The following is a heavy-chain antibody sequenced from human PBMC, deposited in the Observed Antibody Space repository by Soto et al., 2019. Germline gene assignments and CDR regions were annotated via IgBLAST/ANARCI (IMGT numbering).Heavy chain of an antibody. CDR2: INAGNGNT. CDR1: GYTFTNFG. V-gene: IGHV1-3*01. CDR3: ARVGSGYDLGAFDI. D-gene: IGHD5-12*01. J-gene: IGHJ3*02. Sequence: GASVKVSCKASGYTFTNFGVTWVRRAPGQRLEWMGWINAGNGNTKYSQKFQGRVTITRDTSASTAYMELSSLRSEDTAVYYCARVGSGYDLGAFDIWGQGTMVTVSS.